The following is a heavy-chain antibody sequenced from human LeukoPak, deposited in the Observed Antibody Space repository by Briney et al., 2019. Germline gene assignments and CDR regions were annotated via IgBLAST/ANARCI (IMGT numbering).Heavy chain of an antibody. J-gene: IGHJ6*03. CDR1: GGSISSYY. CDR2: IYYSGST. D-gene: IGHD6-6*01. V-gene: IGHV4-59*12. Sequence: SETLSLTCTVSGGSISSYYWSWIRQPPGKGLEWIGYIYYSGSTNYNPSLKSRVTISVDTSKNQFSLKLSPVTAADTAVYYCAREDWQLDYYYYMDVWGKGTTVTVSS. CDR3: AREDWQLDYYYYMDV.